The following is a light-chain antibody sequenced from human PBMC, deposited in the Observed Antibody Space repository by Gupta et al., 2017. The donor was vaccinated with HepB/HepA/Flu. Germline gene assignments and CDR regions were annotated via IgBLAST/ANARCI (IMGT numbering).Light chain of an antibody. CDR1: QSVSSSY. Sequence: EIVLTQSPGTLSLSPGERATLSCRASQSVSSSYLAWYQQKPGQAPRLLIYGAASRATGIRDRLSGSKYGTYFTRTLRRMEAEDFAGEDGQQSNSSFGQGTKMEIK. CDR3: QQSNSS. V-gene: IGKV3-20*01. CDR2: GAA. J-gene: IGKJ2*01.